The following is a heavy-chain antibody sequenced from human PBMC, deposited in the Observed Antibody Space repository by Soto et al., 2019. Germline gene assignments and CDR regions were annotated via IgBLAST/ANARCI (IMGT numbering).Heavy chain of an antibody. Sequence: GGPLRLSCAASGFTFSSYTMNGVRQAPGKGLEWVSYSSSSSSTIYYADSATGRFTISRDNAKNSLSLQKTGLGDEDTAVSYCARGCSYNYLFPRTQEGFDYWGEATLDTVSS. CDR1: GFTFSSYT. CDR3: ARGCSYNYLFPRTQEGFDY. V-gene: IGHV3-48*02. CDR2: SSSSSSTI. D-gene: IGHD1-20*01. J-gene: IGHJ4*02.